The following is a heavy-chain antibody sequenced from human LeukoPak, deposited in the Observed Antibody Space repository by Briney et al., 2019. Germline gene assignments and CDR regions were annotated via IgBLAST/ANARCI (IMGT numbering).Heavy chain of an antibody. CDR1: GGTFSSYA. J-gene: IGHJ5*02. Sequence: ASVKVSCKASGGTFSSYAISWVRQAPGQGLEWMGRIIPILGIANYAQKFQGRVTITADKSTSTAYMELSSLRSEDTAVYYCARGWNYRNWFDPWGQGTLVTVSS. V-gene: IGHV1-69*04. D-gene: IGHD1-7*01. CDR2: IIPILGIA. CDR3: ARGWNYRNWFDP.